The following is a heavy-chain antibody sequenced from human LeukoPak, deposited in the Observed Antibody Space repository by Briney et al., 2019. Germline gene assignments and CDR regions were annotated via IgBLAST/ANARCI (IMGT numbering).Heavy chain of an antibody. CDR1: GGTFSSYA. Sequence: SVKVSCRASGGTFSSYAISWVRQAPGQGIEWMGGIIPIFGTANYAQKFQGRATITADESTSTAYMELSSLRSEDTAVYYCARESVTFSSGWSFDYWGQGTLVTVSS. CDR3: ARESVTFSSGWSFDY. CDR2: IIPIFGTA. J-gene: IGHJ4*02. V-gene: IGHV1-69*13. D-gene: IGHD6-19*01.